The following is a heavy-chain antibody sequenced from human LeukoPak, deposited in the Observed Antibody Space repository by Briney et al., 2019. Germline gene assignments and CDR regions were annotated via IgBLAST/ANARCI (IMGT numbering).Heavy chain of an antibody. CDR1: GYTFTGYY. CDR2: INPNSGGT. V-gene: IGHV1-2*02. CDR3: ARVPDYYHSSAYRDY. D-gene: IGHD3-22*01. J-gene: IGHJ4*02. Sequence: ASVKVSCKASGYTFTGYYMHWVRQAPGQGLEWMGWINPNSGGTNYAQKFQGRVTMTRDTSISTAYMELSRLRSDDTAVYYCARVPDYYHSSAYRDYWGQGTLVTVS.